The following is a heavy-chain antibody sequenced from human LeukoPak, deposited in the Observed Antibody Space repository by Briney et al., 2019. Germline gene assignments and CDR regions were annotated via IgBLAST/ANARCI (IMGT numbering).Heavy chain of an antibody. Sequence: SETLSLTCAVYGGSFSGYYWSWIRQPPGKRLEWIGEINHIGSTNYNPSLKSRVTISVDTSKNQFSLKLSSVTAADTAVYYCARVMYCSSTSCYTPAVYWYFDLWGRGTLVTVSS. V-gene: IGHV4-34*01. J-gene: IGHJ2*01. CDR3: ARVMYCSSTSCYTPAVYWYFDL. D-gene: IGHD2-2*02. CDR2: INHIGST. CDR1: GGSFSGYY.